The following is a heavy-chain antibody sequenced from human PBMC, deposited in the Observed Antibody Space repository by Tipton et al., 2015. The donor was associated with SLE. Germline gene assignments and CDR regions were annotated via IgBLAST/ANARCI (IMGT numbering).Heavy chain of an antibody. J-gene: IGHJ3*02. CDR2: INWNGGST. CDR1: GFTFDDYG. V-gene: IGHV3-20*04. Sequence: SLRLSCAASGFTFDDYGMSWVRQAPGKGLEWVSGINWNGGSTGYADSVKGRFTISRDNAKNSLYLQMNSLRAEDTALYYCARARGGLYSGGYYDPGAFDIWGQGTMVTVSS. CDR3: ARARGGLYSGGYYDPGAFDI. D-gene: IGHD1-26*01.